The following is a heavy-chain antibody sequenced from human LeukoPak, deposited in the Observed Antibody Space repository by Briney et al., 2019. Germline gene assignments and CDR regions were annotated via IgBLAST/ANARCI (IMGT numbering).Heavy chain of an antibody. V-gene: IGHV3-15*01. CDR2: IRNDRIT. CDR3: TWMATIFTVDY. Sequence: GESLRLSCVLSGLTFSDAWVSWVRQAPGKGLEWVGRIRNDRITDYAAPVQGRFSISRDNSKNTFYLQMNSLRTEDTGMYFCTWMATIFTVDYWGQGTLVTVSS. D-gene: IGHD5-12*01. CDR1: GLTFSDAW. J-gene: IGHJ4*02.